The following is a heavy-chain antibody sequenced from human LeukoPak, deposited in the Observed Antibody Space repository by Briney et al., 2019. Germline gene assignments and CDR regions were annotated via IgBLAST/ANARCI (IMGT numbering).Heavy chain of an antibody. CDR2: IIPILGIA. Sequence: SVKVSCKASGGTFSSYAISWVRQAPGQGLEWMGRIIPILGIANYAQKFQGRVTITADKSTSTAYMELSSLRSEDTAVYYCAVRYCTNGVCSSPFDYWGQGTLVTVSS. D-gene: IGHD2-8*01. CDR3: AVRYCTNGVCSSPFDY. CDR1: GGTFSSYA. V-gene: IGHV1-69*04. J-gene: IGHJ4*02.